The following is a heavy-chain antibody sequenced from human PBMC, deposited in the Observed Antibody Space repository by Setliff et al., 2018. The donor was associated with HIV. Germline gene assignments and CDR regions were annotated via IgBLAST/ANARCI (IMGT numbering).Heavy chain of an antibody. CDR2: ILDYGKT. CDR3: ATYAVGEGGRGH. D-gene: IGHD1-26*01. V-gene: IGHV4-59*11. Sequence: SETLSLTCTVSGDSMSDHHSSWIRQPPGKGLEWIGYILDYGKTYYNPSLQSRVTISVDTTKNQFSLQLTSVNAADTALYYCATYAVGEGGRGHWGQGVLVTVSS. CDR1: GDSMSDHH. J-gene: IGHJ4*02.